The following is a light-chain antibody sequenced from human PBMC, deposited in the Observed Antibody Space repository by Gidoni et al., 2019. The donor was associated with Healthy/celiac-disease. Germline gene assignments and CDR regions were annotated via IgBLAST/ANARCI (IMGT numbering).Light chain of an antibody. J-gene: IGLJ2*01. CDR3: CSYAGSSTFVV. CDR2: EVS. V-gene: IGLV2-23*02. Sequence: SALTHPASVSGSPGQSITISCPGTSSDVGSYNLVSWYQQHPGKAPKLMIYEVSKRPSGVSNRFSGSKSGNTASLTISGLQAEDEADYYCCSYAGSSTFVVFGGGTKLTVL. CDR1: SSDVGSYNL.